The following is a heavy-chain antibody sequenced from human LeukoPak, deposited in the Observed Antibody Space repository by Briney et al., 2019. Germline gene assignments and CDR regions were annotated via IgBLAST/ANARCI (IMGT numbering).Heavy chain of an antibody. J-gene: IGHJ3*02. CDR2: VYPGDSDT. V-gene: IGHV5-51*01. CDR3: ARRRGSNAFDI. CDR1: GYSFTSYW. Sequence: GESLKISCKGSGYSFTSYWIGWVRHMPGKGLVWMGFVYPGDSDTRYSPAVQGQVTISADKANSTAYLQWRRLKASDTATYYCARRRGSNAFDIWGQGTMVTVSS.